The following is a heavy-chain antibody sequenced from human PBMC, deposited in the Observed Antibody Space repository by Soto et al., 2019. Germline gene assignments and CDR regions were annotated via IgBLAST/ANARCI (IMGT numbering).Heavy chain of an antibody. J-gene: IGHJ4*02. CDR1: GASVTSDDYY. Sequence: SETLSLTCAVPGASVTSDDYYWSWIRQPPGKGLEWIGYIYHSGSTYYNPSLKSRVSISIDTSQNQFSLKLTSLTAADTAVCYCARDPIFYYASSGYGGSYFDYWGQGSRVTVSS. V-gene: IGHV4-30-4*08. CDR2: IYHSGST. D-gene: IGHD3-22*01. CDR3: ARDPIFYYASSGYGGSYFDY.